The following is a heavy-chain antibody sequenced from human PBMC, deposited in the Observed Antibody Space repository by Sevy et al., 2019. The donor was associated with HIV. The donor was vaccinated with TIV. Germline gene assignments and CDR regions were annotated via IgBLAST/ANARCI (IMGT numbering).Heavy chain of an antibody. CDR2: IYYSGST. V-gene: IGHV4-61*01. J-gene: IGHJ4*02. CDR3: ARVRGGYSGYGGFDY. CDR1: GGSVSSGSYY. Sequence: SDTLSLTCTVSGGSVSSGSYYWSWIRQPPGKGLEWIGYIYYSGSTNHNPSLKRRVTISVDTSKNQFSLKLNSVTAADTAVYYCARVRGGYSGYGGFDYWGQGTLVTVSS. D-gene: IGHD5-12*01.